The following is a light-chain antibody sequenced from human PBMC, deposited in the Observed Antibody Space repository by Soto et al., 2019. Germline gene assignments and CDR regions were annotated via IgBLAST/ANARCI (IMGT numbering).Light chain of an antibody. Sequence: EIVLTQSPGTLPLSPGERATLSCRASQSVSSNYLVWYQQKPGQAHRPLIYGASSRATGIPDRFSGSGSGTDLTLTISRLEPEEFAVYYCQQYANSPFTFGQGTKLEI. CDR1: QSVSSNY. CDR2: GAS. J-gene: IGKJ2*01. V-gene: IGKV3-20*01. CDR3: QQYANSPFT.